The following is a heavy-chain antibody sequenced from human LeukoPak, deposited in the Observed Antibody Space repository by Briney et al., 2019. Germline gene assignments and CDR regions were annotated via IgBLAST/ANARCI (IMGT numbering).Heavy chain of an antibody. V-gene: IGHV4-31*11. J-gene: IGHJ4*02. D-gene: IGHD4-17*01. Sequence: SETLSLTCAVSGGSISSGGYSWSWIRQPPGKGLEWIGYIYYSGSTYYNPSLKSRLTISVDTSKNQFSLKLSSVTAADTAVYYCARVGGYGDYYDYWGQGTLVTVSS. CDR2: IYYSGST. CDR3: ARVGGYGDYYDY. CDR1: GGSISSGGYS.